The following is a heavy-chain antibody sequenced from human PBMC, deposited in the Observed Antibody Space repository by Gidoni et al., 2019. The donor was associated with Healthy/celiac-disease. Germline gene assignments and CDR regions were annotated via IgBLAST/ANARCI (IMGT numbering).Heavy chain of an antibody. Sequence: QLQLQESGPGLVKPSETLSLTCTVSGGSISSSSYYWGWIRQPPGKGLEWIGSIYYSGSTYYNPSLKSRVTISVDTSKNQFSLKLSSVTAADTAVYYCARQGGLWFGELWGQGTLVTVSS. D-gene: IGHD3-10*01. V-gene: IGHV4-39*01. CDR2: IYYSGST. CDR1: GGSISSSSYY. J-gene: IGHJ4*02. CDR3: ARQGGLWFGEL.